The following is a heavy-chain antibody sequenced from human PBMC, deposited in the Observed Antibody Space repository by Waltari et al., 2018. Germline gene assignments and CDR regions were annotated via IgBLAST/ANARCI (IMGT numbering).Heavy chain of an antibody. CDR1: GYSISSGYY. D-gene: IGHD2-2*01. V-gene: IGHV4-38-2*01. Sequence: QVQLQESGPGLVKPSETLSLTCAVSGYSISSGYYWGWIRQPPGKGLEWIGSIYHSGSTYYNPSLKSRVTISVDTSKNQFSLKLSSVTAADTAVYYCARPLSRRGWFDPWGQGTLVTVSS. CDR3: ARPLSRRGWFDP. J-gene: IGHJ5*02. CDR2: IYHSGST.